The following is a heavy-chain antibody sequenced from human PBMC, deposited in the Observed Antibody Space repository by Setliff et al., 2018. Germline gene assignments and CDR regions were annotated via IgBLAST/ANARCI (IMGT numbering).Heavy chain of an antibody. Sequence: PGPSVKVSCKASGLTFTTFSISWVRQAPGQGLEWMGWITNYNGKTDYAQKFQDRVILTTDTSTNTAYMELRNLRPDDKAIYYCATRTPVTFSGVVTTVWGQGSLVTVSS. CDR1: GLTFTTFS. CDR2: ITNYNGKT. V-gene: IGHV1-18*01. CDR3: ATRTPVTFSGVVTTV. D-gene: IGHD3-3*01. J-gene: IGHJ4*02.